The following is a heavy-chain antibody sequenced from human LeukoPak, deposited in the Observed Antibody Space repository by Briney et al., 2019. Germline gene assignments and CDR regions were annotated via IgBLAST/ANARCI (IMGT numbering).Heavy chain of an antibody. D-gene: IGHD1-26*01. CDR3: AKDRGSWSYGGFDY. Sequence: GRSLRLSCVASGFTFSRYDMHWVRQAPGKGLEWVAVTSDDGRKEIYADSVKGRFTISRDNSKNTLNLQMNSLRIEDTAVYYCAKDRGSWSYGGFDYWGQGILVTVSS. CDR1: GFTFSRYD. J-gene: IGHJ4*02. V-gene: IGHV3-30*04. CDR2: TSDDGRKE.